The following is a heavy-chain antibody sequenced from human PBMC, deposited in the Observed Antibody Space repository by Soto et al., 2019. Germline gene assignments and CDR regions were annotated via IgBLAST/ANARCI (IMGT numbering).Heavy chain of an antibody. Sequence: TGGSLRLSCTASGFTFNNFVMSWVRQAPGRGLEWISYISGGGGTTHYADSVKGRFTISRDNAKNSLYLQMNNLRVEDTAVYYCARGAKPYSSGRDVLDIWGQGTMVTVSS. J-gene: IGHJ3*02. CDR1: GFTFNNFV. CDR2: ISGGGGTT. CDR3: ARGAKPYSSGRDVLDI. D-gene: IGHD6-19*01. V-gene: IGHV3-11*01.